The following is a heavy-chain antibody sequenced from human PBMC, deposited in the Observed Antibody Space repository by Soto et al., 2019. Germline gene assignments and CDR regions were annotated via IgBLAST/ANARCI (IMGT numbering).Heavy chain of an antibody. Sequence: QVQLVQSGAEVKRPGASVKVSCKASGYTFSSYGISWVRQAPGQGLEWMGWISTYNGNTNYAQKVQGRVTMTTETSKTTAYMELRSLRSDDTAVYYCARASGASGSYSSNWGQGTLVTVSS. D-gene: IGHD3-10*01. CDR3: ARASGASGSYSSN. CDR1: GYTFSSYG. CDR2: ISTYNGNT. V-gene: IGHV1-18*01. J-gene: IGHJ4*02.